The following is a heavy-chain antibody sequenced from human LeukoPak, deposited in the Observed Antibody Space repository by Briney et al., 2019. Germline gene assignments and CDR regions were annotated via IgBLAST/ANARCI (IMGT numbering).Heavy chain of an antibody. CDR2: IYSGGST. CDR1: GFTVSSSY. J-gene: IGHJ4*02. V-gene: IGHV3-53*01. CDR3: GALGQQLIP. Sequence: PGGSLRLSCAASGFTVSSSYMSWVRQAPGKGLEWVSLIYSGGSTYYADSVKGRFTISRDNAKNTLYLQMNSLRAEDTAVYYCGALGQQLIPWGQGTLVTVSS. D-gene: IGHD6-13*01.